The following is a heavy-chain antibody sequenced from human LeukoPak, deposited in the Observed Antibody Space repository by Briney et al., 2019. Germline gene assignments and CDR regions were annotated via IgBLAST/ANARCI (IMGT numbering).Heavy chain of an antibody. Sequence: QAGGTLRLSCAASGFTFSSYGMSWVRQAPGKGLEWVSAISGSGGSTYYADSVEGRFTISRDNSKNTLYLQMNSLRAEDTAVYYCAIRALDSSGFNFDYWGQGTLVTVSS. CDR1: GFTFSSYG. V-gene: IGHV3-23*01. CDR2: ISGSGGST. J-gene: IGHJ4*02. D-gene: IGHD3-22*01. CDR3: AIRALDSSGFNFDY.